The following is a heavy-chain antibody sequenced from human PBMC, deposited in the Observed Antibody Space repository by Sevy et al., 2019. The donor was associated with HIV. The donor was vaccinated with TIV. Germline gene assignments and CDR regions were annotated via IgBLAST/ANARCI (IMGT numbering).Heavy chain of an antibody. J-gene: IGHJ4*02. Sequence: GGSLRLSYAASGFTLSNYWMSWVRQAPGKGLEWVANIKQDGSDKYYVDSVKGRCTISRDNAKNSLYLQMNSLRAEDTAVYYCARDLYSGSYYENYWGQGTLVTVSS. V-gene: IGHV3-7*01. D-gene: IGHD1-26*01. CDR1: GFTLSNYW. CDR3: ARDLYSGSYYENY. CDR2: IKQDGSDK.